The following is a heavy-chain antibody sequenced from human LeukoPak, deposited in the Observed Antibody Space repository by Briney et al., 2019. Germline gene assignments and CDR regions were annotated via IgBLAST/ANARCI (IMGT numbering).Heavy chain of an antibody. Sequence: GGSLRLSCAASGFTFSGYSMNWVRQAPGKGLEWVSYISSSSSTIYYADSVKGRFTISRDNAKNSLYLQMNSLRAEDTAVYYCARGTYYYDSSGYDFDYWGQGTLVTVSS. CDR1: GFTFSGYS. D-gene: IGHD3-22*01. CDR2: ISSSSSTI. CDR3: ARGTYYYDSSGYDFDY. J-gene: IGHJ4*02. V-gene: IGHV3-48*01.